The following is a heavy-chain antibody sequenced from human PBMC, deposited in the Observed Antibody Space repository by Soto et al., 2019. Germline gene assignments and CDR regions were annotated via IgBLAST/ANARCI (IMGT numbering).Heavy chain of an antibody. CDR3: AKDKDPDGSMSGYYY. V-gene: IGHV3-23*01. CDR1: GFTFSSYA. J-gene: IGHJ4*02. Sequence: EVQLLESGGGLVQPGGSLRLSCAASGFTFSSYAMSWFRQAPGKGLEWVSAISGSGSSTYYADSVKGQFTISRDNSKNTLYLQMNSLRDEDTAVYHCAKDKDPDGSMSGYYYWGQGTLVPVSS. D-gene: IGHD3-3*01. CDR2: ISGSGSST.